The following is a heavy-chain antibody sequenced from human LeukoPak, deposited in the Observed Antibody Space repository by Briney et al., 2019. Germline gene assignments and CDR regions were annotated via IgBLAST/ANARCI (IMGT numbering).Heavy chain of an antibody. CDR2: ISWNSGYI. CDR1: GFTFDNYA. J-gene: IGHJ4*02. V-gene: IGHV3-9*01. CDR3: AKVRGTYSSGYFFDY. Sequence: GGSLRLSCAASGFTFDNYAMHWVRQAPGNGLEWLSIISWNSGYIGYADSVKGRFTISRDNAKKSLDLQMNSLRAEDTAFYYCAKVRGTYSSGYFFDYWGQGTLVTVSS. D-gene: IGHD6-19*01.